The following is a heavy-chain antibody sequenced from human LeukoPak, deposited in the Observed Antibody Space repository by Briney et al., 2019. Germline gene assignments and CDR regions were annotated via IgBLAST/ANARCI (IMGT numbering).Heavy chain of an antibody. D-gene: IGHD6-19*01. CDR1: GLTFSSYW. J-gene: IGHJ4*02. Sequence: GGSLRLSCAASGLTFSSYWMSWVRQAPGKGLEWVANIKQDGSEKYYVDSVKGRFTISRDNAKNSLYLQMNSLRAEDTAVYYCARFSSGWFWGDDYWGQGTLVTVSS. CDR3: ARFSSGWFWGDDY. V-gene: IGHV3-7*01. CDR2: IKQDGSEK.